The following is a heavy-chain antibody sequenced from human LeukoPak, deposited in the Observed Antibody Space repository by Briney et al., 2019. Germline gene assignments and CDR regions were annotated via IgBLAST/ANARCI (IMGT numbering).Heavy chain of an antibody. CDR3: ARGALRYFDWSRDYYYYYGMDV. D-gene: IGHD3-9*01. CDR1: GFTFSSYA. J-gene: IGHJ6*02. Sequence: PGRSLRLSCAASGFTFSSYAMHWVRQAPGKGLEWVGVISYDGSNKYYADSVKGRFTISRDNSKNTLYLQMNSLRAEDTAVYYCARGALRYFDWSRDYYYYYGMDVWGQGTTVTVSS. V-gene: IGHV3-30-3*01. CDR2: ISYDGSNK.